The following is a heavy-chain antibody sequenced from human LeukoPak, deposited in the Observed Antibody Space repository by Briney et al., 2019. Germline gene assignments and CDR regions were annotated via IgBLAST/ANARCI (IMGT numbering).Heavy chain of an antibody. CDR3: VREGGPWYYLDY. D-gene: IGHD2-8*02. V-gene: IGHV4-59*01. CDR2: IYYSGGT. J-gene: IGHJ4*02. CDR1: GGSISSYY. Sequence: SETLSLTCTASGGSISSYYWSWIRQPPGKGLEWIGYIYYSGGTNYNASLKSRVTISGDTSKNQFSLKLSSVTAADTAVYYCVREGGPWYYLDYWGQGTLVTVSS.